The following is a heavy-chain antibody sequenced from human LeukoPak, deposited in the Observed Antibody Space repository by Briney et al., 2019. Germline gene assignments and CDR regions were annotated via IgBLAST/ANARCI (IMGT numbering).Heavy chain of an antibody. Sequence: NPSETLSLTCTVSGDSISNYYWSWIRQPPGKGLEWIGYIYYSGSTNYNPSLKSRVPISVDTSKNQFSLKLSSVTAADTAVYYCAREVVAAPGTVDYWGQGTLVTVSS. CDR2: IYYSGST. CDR1: GDSISNYY. D-gene: IGHD6-13*01. V-gene: IGHV4-59*01. J-gene: IGHJ4*01. CDR3: AREVVAAPGTVDY.